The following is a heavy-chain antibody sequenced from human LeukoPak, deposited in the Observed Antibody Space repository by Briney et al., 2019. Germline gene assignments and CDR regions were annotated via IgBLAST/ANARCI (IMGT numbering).Heavy chain of an antibody. D-gene: IGHD5-24*01. CDR3: ARRGDGYKPFEY. CDR1: GYTFTDYY. V-gene: IGHV1-2*02. Sequence: ASVKDSCKVSGYTFTDYYMHWVPQAPGQGLEWMGWINPNSGCSNYAQKFQGRVTMTSDTSISTAYMELSRLRSDDTAVYYRARRGDGYKPFEYWGQGALVSVSS. CDR2: INPNSGCS. J-gene: IGHJ4*02.